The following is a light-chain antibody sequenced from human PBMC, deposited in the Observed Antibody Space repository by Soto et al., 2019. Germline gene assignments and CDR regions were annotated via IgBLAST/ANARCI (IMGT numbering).Light chain of an antibody. J-gene: IGLJ1*01. CDR3: CSYAGSYTYV. CDR2: DVS. Sequence: QSALTQPRSVSGSPGQSVTISCTGTSSDVGGYNYLSWYQQHTGKAPKLMIYDVSKRPSGVPDRLSGSKSGNTASLPISGFQAEDEADYYCCSYAGSYTYVFGTGTKVTVL. CDR1: SSDVGGYNY. V-gene: IGLV2-11*01.